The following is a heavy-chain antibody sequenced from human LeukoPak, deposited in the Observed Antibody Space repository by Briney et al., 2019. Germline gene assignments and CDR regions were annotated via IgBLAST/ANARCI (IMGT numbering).Heavy chain of an antibody. V-gene: IGHV3-23*01. Sequence: GGSLRLSCAASGFTFSSYAMSWVRQAPGKGLEWVSAISGSGGSTYYADSVKGRFTISRDNSKNTLYLQMNSLRAEDTAVYYCAKVGSSWYEYYYYYMDVWGKGTTVTISS. D-gene: IGHD6-13*01. CDR2: ISGSGGST. CDR1: GFTFSSYA. J-gene: IGHJ6*03. CDR3: AKVGSSWYEYYYYYMDV.